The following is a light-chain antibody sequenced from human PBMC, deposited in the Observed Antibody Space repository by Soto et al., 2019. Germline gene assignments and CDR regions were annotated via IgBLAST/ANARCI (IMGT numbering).Light chain of an antibody. CDR2: SAS. Sequence: TWWATQGIRNDLGWLQQKPGKAPKRLIYSASTSQSGVSSRFSACGSGTEFTLTLNTLQPEDYATYSSLRPNCPPITFGQGTQLDIK. J-gene: IGKJ5*01. CDR1: QGIRND. V-gene: IGKV1-17*01. CDR3: LRPNCPPIT.